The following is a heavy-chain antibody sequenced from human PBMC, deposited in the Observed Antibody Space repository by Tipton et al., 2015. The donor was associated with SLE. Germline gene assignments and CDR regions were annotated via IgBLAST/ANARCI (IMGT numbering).Heavy chain of an antibody. CDR3: VRDLRRLEFSGYDY. CDR2: VLPVVDVT. D-gene: IGHD5-12*01. Sequence: QVQLVQSGAEVRKPGSSVKVSCKASGDTFDEDTFKSFATYWVRQAPGQGLEWMGGVLPVVDVTHIAQKFQGRLTILADTLTNTVSMELTGLTSEDTAVYFCVRDLRRLEFSGYDYWGQGTLITVSS. CDR1: GDTFDEDTFKSFA. J-gene: IGHJ4*02. V-gene: IGHV1-69*17.